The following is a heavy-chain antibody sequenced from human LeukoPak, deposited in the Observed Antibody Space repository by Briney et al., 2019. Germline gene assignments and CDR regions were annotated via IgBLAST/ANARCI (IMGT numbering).Heavy chain of an antibody. CDR3: ARFGRGLPPDY. CDR1: GLTPSSNY. V-gene: IGHV3-66*01. CDR2: IYSGGIT. D-gene: IGHD3-16*01. Sequence: GRSLRLSCAASGLTPSSNYMSWVRLAPGKGLEWVSLIYSGGITYYADSVQGRFTISRDNSKNTLYLQMNSLRAEDTAVYYCARFGRGLPPDYWGQGTLVTVSS. J-gene: IGHJ4*02.